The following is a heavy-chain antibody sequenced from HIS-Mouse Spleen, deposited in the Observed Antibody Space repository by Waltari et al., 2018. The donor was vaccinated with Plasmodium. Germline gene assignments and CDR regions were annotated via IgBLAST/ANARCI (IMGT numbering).Heavy chain of an antibody. V-gene: IGHV1-2*02. CDR2: INPNSGGT. D-gene: IGHD6-13*01. J-gene: IGHJ1*01. Sequence: QVQLVQSGAEVKKPGSSVKVSCKASGYTFTRYYIHVVRQAPAPGLEWMGWINPNSGGTNYAQKFQGRVTMTRDTSISTAYMELSRLRSDDTAVYYCARVLGYKAAAGTFVEYFQHWGQGTLVTVSS. CDR3: ARVLGYKAAAGTFVEYFQH. CDR1: GYTFTRYY.